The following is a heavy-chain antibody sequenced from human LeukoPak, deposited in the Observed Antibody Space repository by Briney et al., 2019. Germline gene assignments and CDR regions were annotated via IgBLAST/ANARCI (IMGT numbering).Heavy chain of an antibody. CDR2: IYNSGTT. CDR1: GFTVSTNY. D-gene: IGHD6-13*01. J-gene: IGHJ5*02. CDR3: ASSIAAAASSNWFDP. Sequence: PGGSLRLSCAASGFTVSTNYVTWVRQAPEKGLEWVSIIYNSGTTYYADSVKGRFTISRDNSKNTVYLQMTSLRLEDTAVYYCASSIAAAASSNWFDPWGQGTLVTVSS. V-gene: IGHV3-53*01.